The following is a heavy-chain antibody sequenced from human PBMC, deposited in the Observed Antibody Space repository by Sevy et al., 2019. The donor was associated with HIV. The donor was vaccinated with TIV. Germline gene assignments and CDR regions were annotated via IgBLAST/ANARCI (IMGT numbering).Heavy chain of an antibody. J-gene: IGHJ4*01. D-gene: IGHD3-22*01. CDR3: AATKDYYDSSGYPFDY. CDR1: GYTLTELS. Sequence: ASVKVACKVSGYTLTELSMHWLRQAPGKGLEWVGSFDPEDGETVYEHNFQGRVSMTEDKFTDTAYMEVISLKFEDTAVYYCAATKDYYDSSGYPFDYWGHGTLVTVSS. CDR2: FDPEDGET. V-gene: IGHV1-24*01.